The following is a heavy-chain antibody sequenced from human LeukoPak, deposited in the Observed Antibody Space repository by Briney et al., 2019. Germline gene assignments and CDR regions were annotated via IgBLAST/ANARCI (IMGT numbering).Heavy chain of an antibody. CDR3: ARGSIIRGVPFDY. Sequence: SQALSLTCAISGDSVSSNSTTWNWIRQSPSRGIEWLGRTWYRSKWYNEYTVSVKSRITITPDTSKTQFSLQLNSVTPEDTAVYYCARGSIIRGVPFDYWGQGTLVTVSS. J-gene: IGHJ4*02. V-gene: IGHV6-1*01. CDR2: TWYRSKWYN. D-gene: IGHD3-10*01. CDR1: GDSVSSNSTT.